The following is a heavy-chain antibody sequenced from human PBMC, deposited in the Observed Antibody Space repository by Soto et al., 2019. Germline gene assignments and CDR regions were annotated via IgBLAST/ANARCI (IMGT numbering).Heavy chain of an antibody. V-gene: IGHV4-39*01. CDR3: ARPWLNYYDHGMDV. Sequence: SETLSLTCTVSGGSISSSSYYWCWIRQPPGKGLEWIGSIYYSGSTYYNPSLKSRVTISVDTSKNQFSLKLSSVTAADTAVYYCARPWLNYYDHGMDVWGQGTTVTVSS. CDR2: IYYSGST. J-gene: IGHJ6*02. CDR1: GGSISSSSYY. D-gene: IGHD5-12*01.